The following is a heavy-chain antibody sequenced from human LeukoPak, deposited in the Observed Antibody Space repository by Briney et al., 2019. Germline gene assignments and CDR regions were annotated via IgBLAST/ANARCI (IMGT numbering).Heavy chain of an antibody. CDR1: GGSFSGYY. V-gene: IGHV4-34*01. CDR2: INHSGST. Sequence: SETLSLTCAVYGGSFSGYYWSWIRQPPGKGLEWIGEINHSGSTNYNPSLKSRVTMSVDTSKNQFSLKLSSVTAADTAVYYCAILSGSYYPFDYWGQGTLVTVSS. D-gene: IGHD1-26*01. J-gene: IGHJ4*02. CDR3: AILSGSYYPFDY.